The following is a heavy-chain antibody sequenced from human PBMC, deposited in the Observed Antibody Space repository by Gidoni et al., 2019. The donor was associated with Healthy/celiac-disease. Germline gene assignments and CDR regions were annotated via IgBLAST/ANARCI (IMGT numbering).Heavy chain of an antibody. CDR1: GFTFSSYA. D-gene: IGHD2-21*02. Sequence: QVQLVESGGGVVQPGRSLRLSCAASGFTFSSYAMHWVRQAPGKGLEWVAVISYDGSNKYYADSVKGRFTISRDNSKNTLYLQMNSLRAEDTAVYYCARGFYCGGDCPDAFDIWGQGTMVTVSS. CDR2: ISYDGSNK. V-gene: IGHV3-30-3*01. CDR3: ARGFYCGGDCPDAFDI. J-gene: IGHJ3*02.